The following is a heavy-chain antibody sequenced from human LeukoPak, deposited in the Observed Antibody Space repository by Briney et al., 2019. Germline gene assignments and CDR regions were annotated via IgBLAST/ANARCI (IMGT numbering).Heavy chain of an antibody. V-gene: IGHV4-4*07. D-gene: IGHD3-22*01. CDR1: GGSISTYY. J-gene: IGHJ6*03. Sequence: SETLSLTCTVSGGSISTYYWSWIRQPAGKGLEWIGRVYTSGSTNYNPSLKSRVTMSVDTSKNQFSLKLSSVTAADTAVYYCVRVIGAPNYYYYMDVRGKGTTVTVSS. CDR3: VRVIGAPNYYYYMDV. CDR2: VYTSGST.